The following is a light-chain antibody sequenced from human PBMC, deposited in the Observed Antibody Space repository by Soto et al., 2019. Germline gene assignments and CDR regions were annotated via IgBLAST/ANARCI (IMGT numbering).Light chain of an antibody. CDR2: GAS. Sequence: EIVLTQSPVTLSVSPGERVTLSCRASQRLSSNLAWYQQRPGQAPRLLIYGASIRATGIPARFSGSGSGTDFTLTISSLEPEDFAIYYCQQRSNWPPITFGQGTRLEIK. J-gene: IGKJ5*01. CDR3: QQRSNWPPIT. CDR1: QRLSSN. V-gene: IGKV3-11*01.